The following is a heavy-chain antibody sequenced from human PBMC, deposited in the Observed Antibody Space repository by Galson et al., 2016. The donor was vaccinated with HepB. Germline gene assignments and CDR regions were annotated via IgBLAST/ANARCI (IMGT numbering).Heavy chain of an antibody. J-gene: IGHJ4*02. CDR1: GFIFSETW. CDR3: TTDRGIAIRPLFDF. CDR2: LKSKTDGGTT. D-gene: IGHD6-6*01. V-gene: IGHV3-15*05. Sequence: SLRLSCAASGFIFSETWMGWVRQAPGKGLEWVGRLKSKTDGGTTDYATPVKGRFTISGDNSKNTLYLQMDSPKSDDTAVYYCTTDRGIAIRPLFDFWGQGTLVTVSS.